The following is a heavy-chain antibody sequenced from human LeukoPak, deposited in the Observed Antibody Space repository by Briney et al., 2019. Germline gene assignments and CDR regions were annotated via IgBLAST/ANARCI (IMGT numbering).Heavy chain of an antibody. CDR1: GFTFSSYA. D-gene: IGHD5-18*01. V-gene: IGHV3-48*04. CDR2: ISSTSSAI. Sequence: GGSLRLSCAASGFTFSSYAMNWVRQAPGKGLEWLSYISSTSSAIYYADSLKGRFTISRDNAKNSLYLQMNSLGAEDTAVYYCARAIASYGDSAYWGQGTLVTVSS. J-gene: IGHJ4*02. CDR3: ARAIASYGDSAY.